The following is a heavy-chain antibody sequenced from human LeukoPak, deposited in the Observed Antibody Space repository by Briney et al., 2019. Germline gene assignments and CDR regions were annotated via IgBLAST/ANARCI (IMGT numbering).Heavy chain of an antibody. CDR2: VYYRGSP. J-gene: IGHJ5*02. D-gene: IGHD3-10*01. CDR1: GGSISSRTYY. CDR3: ARHGYYSGSQFDP. Sequence: KPSETLSLTCTVSGGSISSRTYYWGWIRQSPGKGLEWIGSVYYRGSPHHNVALKSRVNVSVDTSKNQFFLKLTPVTAADTAVYYCARHGYYSGSQFDPWGQGTLVTVSS. V-gene: IGHV4-39*01.